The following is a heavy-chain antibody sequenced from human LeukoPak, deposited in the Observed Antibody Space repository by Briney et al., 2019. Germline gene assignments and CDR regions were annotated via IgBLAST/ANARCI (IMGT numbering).Heavy chain of an antibody. V-gene: IGHV1-18*01. CDR1: GYTFTSYG. Sequence: GASVKVSCKASGYTFTSYGISWVRQAPGQGLEWMGCISAYNGNTNYAQKLQGRVTMTTDTSTSTAYMEPRSLRSDDTAVYYCARVQGPEFRTVAFDYWGQGTLVTVSS. CDR2: ISAYNGNT. J-gene: IGHJ4*02. CDR3: ARVQGPEFRTVAFDY. D-gene: IGHD4-23*01.